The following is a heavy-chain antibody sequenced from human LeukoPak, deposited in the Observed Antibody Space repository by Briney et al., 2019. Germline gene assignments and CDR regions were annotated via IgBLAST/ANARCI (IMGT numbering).Heavy chain of an antibody. CDR1: GFTFSSNY. CDR3: AGWSVVVPARPEAFDI. D-gene: IGHD2-2*01. J-gene: IGHJ3*02. V-gene: IGHV3-53*01. Sequence: PGGSLRLSCAASGFTFSSNYMSWVRQAPGKGLEWVSVIYSGGSTYYADSVKGRFTISRDNSKNTLYLQMNSLRAEDTAVYYCAGWSVVVPARPEAFDIWGQGRMVTASS. CDR2: IYSGGST.